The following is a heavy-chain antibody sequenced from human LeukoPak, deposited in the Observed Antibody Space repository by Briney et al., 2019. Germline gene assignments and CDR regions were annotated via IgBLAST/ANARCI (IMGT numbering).Heavy chain of an antibody. D-gene: IGHD7-27*01. CDR2: IYYSGST. J-gene: IGHJ3*02. CDR1: GCSISSGGYY. V-gene: IGHV4-31*03. CDR3: ARELTGDAFDI. Sequence: SETLSLTCTVSGCSISSGGYYWSCIRQPPGKGLECIGYIYYSGSTYYNPSLKSRVTISVDTSKNQFSLKLSSVTAADTAVYYCARELTGDAFDIWGQGTMVTVSS.